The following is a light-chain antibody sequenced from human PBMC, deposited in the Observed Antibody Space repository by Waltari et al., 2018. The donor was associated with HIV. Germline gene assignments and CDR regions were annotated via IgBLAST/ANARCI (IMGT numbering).Light chain of an antibody. CDR1: QTITNL. V-gene: IGKV1-5*03. CDR2: KAT. CDR3: QRYESHSPEIFT. Sequence: IQMTQSPSTLTASIGGRITITCRPSQTITNLLAWYQQKPGKAPKLLIYKATNVERGVPSRFSGSGSGTEFTLTINSLQPDDFATYYCQRYESHSPEIFTFGPGTNVHRK. J-gene: IGKJ3*01.